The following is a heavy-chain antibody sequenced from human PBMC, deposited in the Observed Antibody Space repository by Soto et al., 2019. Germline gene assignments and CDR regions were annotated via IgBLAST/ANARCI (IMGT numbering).Heavy chain of an antibody. Sequence: PSETLSLTCTVSGGSISSYYWSWIRQPPGKGLEWIGYIYYSGSTNYNPSLKSRVTISVDTSKNQISLKLSSVTAADTAVYYCARVGGISYYYGSGNDGMDVWGQGTTVTVSS. V-gene: IGHV4-59*01. CDR1: GGSISSYY. CDR3: ARVGGISYYYGSGNDGMDV. J-gene: IGHJ6*02. D-gene: IGHD3-10*01. CDR2: IYYSGST.